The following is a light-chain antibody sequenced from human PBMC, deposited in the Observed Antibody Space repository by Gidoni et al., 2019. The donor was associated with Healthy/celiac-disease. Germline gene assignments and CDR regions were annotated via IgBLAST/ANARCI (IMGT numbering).Light chain of an antibody. Sequence: QSALPQPASVSGSPGPSTTISCTGTSSDVGGYNYVSWYQQHPGKAPKLMIYDVSNRPSGVSNRFSGSKSGNTASLTISGLQAEDEADYYCSSYTSSSIVVFGGGTKLTVL. V-gene: IGLV2-14*03. J-gene: IGLJ2*01. CDR3: SSYTSSSIVV. CDR1: SSDVGGYNY. CDR2: DVS.